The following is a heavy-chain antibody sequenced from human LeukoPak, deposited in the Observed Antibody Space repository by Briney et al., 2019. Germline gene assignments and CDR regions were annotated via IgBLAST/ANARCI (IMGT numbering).Heavy chain of an antibody. CDR1: GGTFSSYA. V-gene: IGHV1-69*01. CDR2: IIPIFGTA. Sequence: SVKVSCKASGGTFSSYAISWVRQAPGQGLEWVGGIIPIFGTANYAQKFQGRVTITADESTSTAYMELSSLRSEDTAVYYCARSPYGDYAYFDYWGQGTLVTVSS. J-gene: IGHJ4*02. D-gene: IGHD4-17*01. CDR3: ARSPYGDYAYFDY.